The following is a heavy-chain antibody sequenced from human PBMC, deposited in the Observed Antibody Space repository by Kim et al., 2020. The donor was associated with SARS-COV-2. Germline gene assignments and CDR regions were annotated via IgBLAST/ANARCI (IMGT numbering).Heavy chain of an antibody. J-gene: IGHJ6*02. V-gene: IGHV3-21*01. Sequence: GGSLRLSCAASGFTFSSYSMNWVRQAPGKGLEWVSSISSSSSYIYYADSVKGRFTISRDNAKNSLYLQMNSLRAEDTAVYYCARDILDTTYYYYGMDVWGQGTTVTVSS. CDR2: ISSSSSYI. CDR3: ARDILDTTYYYYGMDV. D-gene: IGHD1-1*01. CDR1: GFTFSSYS.